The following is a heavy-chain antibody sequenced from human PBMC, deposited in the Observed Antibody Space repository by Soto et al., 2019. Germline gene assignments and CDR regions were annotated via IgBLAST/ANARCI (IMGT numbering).Heavy chain of an antibody. Sequence: QVQLQESGPGLVKPSGTLSLTCAVSGGSFTSNNWWTWVRQPPGQGLEWIGEIYRTGSTKYNPSLKSRVTISLDKAENQFSLKVPSLTAADTAVYYCASRDPGTSVDYWGQGTLVTVSS. CDR2: IYRTGST. CDR3: ASRDPGTSVDY. J-gene: IGHJ4*02. V-gene: IGHV4-4*02. D-gene: IGHD1-7*01. CDR1: GGSFTSNNW.